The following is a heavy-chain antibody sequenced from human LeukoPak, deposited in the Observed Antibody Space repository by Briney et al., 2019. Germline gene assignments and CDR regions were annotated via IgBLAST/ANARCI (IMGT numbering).Heavy chain of an antibody. CDR2: INQDGSEK. D-gene: IGHD6-13*01. Sequence: GGSLRLSCAASGFTFSSHWMSWVRQAPGKGLEWVANINQDGSEKYYVDSVKGRFTISRDNAKNSLYLQVNSLRAEDTAVYYCVRDHPAAGLIFDYWAQGTLVSVSS. J-gene: IGHJ4*02. CDR3: VRDHPAAGLIFDY. V-gene: IGHV3-7*03. CDR1: GFTFSSHW.